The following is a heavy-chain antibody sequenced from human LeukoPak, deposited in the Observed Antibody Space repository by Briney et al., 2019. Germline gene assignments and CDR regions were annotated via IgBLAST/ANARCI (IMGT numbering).Heavy chain of an antibody. CDR2: INHSGST. Sequence: PSETLSLTCAVYGGSFSGYYWSWIRQPPGKGLEWIGEINHSGSTNYNPSLKSRVTISVDTSKNQFSLKLSSVTAADTAVYYCARRVRRGIAAAPLDYWGQGTLVTVSS. CDR3: ARRVRRGIAAAPLDY. D-gene: IGHD6-13*01. V-gene: IGHV4-34*01. J-gene: IGHJ4*02. CDR1: GGSFSGYY.